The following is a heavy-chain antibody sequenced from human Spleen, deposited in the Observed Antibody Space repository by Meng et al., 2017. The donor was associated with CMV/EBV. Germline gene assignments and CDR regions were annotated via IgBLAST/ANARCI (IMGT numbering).Heavy chain of an antibody. CDR3: ARDLGEYCSSTSCD. CDR2: IIPIFGTA. V-gene: IGHV1-69*12. D-gene: IGHD2-2*01. CDR1: GVTFSSYA. J-gene: IGHJ4*02. Sequence: VKRVHTGREWKEPGSSVKVSCKASGVTFSSYAISWVRQAPGQGLEWMGGIIPIFGTANYAQKFQGRVTITADESTSTAYMELSSLRSEDTAVYYCARDLGEYCSSTSCDWGQGTLVTVSS.